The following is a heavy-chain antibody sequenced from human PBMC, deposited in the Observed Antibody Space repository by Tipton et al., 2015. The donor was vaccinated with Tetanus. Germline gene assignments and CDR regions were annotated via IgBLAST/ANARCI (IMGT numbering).Heavy chain of an antibody. CDR1: GFIFGSYG. D-gene: IGHD6-25*01. V-gene: IGHV3-23*01. Sequence: SLRLSCAASGFIFGSYGMSWVRQAPGRGLEWVSTITGGEGNTHYADSVKGRFTISRDNSWNTLSLQMSNLRADDTAVYYCAKSASGCSSCYRDGFDIWGHGTMVTVSS. CDR3: AKSASGCSSCYRDGFDI. CDR2: ITGGEGNT. J-gene: IGHJ3*02.